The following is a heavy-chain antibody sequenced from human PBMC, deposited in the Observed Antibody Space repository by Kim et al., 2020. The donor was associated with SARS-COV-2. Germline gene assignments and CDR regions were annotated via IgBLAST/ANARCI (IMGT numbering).Heavy chain of an antibody. CDR3: ARRVAEGTWSGLEH. V-gene: IGHV3-23*01. J-gene: IGHJ1*01. D-gene: IGHD6-13*01. CDR2: IGGSGGST. CDR1: GFSFSNYA. Sequence: GGSLRLSCAGSGFSFSNYAMNWVRQAPGKGLEWVSVIGGSGGSTYYADSVKGRFTISRDNSKDTVLLQMNSLRAEDTAVYYCARRVAEGTWSGLEHWGQRTPVTVSS.